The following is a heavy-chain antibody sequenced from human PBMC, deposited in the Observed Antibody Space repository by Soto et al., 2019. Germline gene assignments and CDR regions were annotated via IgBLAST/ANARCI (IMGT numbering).Heavy chain of an antibody. Sequence: SETLSLTCTVSGGSIISYYWSWIRQPPGKGLEWIGYIYSSGSTNYNPSLKSRVTISIDTSKNQFSLKLTSVTAADTAVYYCAGQEAHSSISYAFDYWGQGTLVTVSS. CDR1: GGSIISYY. CDR2: IYSSGST. D-gene: IGHD6-6*01. CDR3: AGQEAHSSISYAFDY. V-gene: IGHV4-59*08. J-gene: IGHJ4*02.